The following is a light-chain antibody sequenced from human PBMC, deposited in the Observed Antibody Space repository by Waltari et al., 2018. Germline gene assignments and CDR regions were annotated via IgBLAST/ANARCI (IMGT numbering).Light chain of an antibody. Sequence: QSALTQPASVSGSPGQSITISCTGTSRDVGNYNLVSWYQQYPGKAPKVMIYDDNRRPYGVSDRFSGSKSGNTASLTSSGVQAEDEADYYCCSYAGSYTWVFGGGTKLTVL. J-gene: IGLJ3*02. CDR2: DDN. CDR3: CSYAGSYTWV. CDR1: SRDVGNYNL. V-gene: IGLV2-23*01.